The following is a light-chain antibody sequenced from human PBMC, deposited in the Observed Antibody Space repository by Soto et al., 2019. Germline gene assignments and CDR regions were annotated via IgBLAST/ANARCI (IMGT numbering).Light chain of an antibody. V-gene: IGLV2-14*01. CDR3: SSYTNIDIWV. CDR2: EVS. Sequence: QSALTQPASVSGSPGQSITISCTGSSSDIGGYNYVSWYQQYPGKAPKLVIYEVSNRPSGISNRFSASKSGNTASLTISGLQAEDATDYYCSSYTNIDIWVFGGGTNVTVL. J-gene: IGLJ3*02. CDR1: SSDIGGYNY.